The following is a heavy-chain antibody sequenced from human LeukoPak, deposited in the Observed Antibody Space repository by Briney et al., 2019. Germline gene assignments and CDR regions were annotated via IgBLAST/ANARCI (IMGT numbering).Heavy chain of an antibody. CDR3: ARSRAAADNYYYYYMDV. CDR1: GASITSDTYY. CDR2: IYYSGSA. V-gene: IGHV4-39*07. D-gene: IGHD6-13*01. Sequence: SETLSLTCTVSGASITSDTYYWGWIRQPPGKGLEWIGNIYYSGSAYYDPSLKSRVTISVDTSKNQFSLELNSVTAADTAVYYCARSRAAADNYYYYYMDVWGKGTTVTVSS. J-gene: IGHJ6*03.